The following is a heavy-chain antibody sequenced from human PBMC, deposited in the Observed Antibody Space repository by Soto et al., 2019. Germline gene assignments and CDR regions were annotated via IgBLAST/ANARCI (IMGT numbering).Heavy chain of an antibody. CDR3: ARLGVEMATTTHFDY. V-gene: IGHV5-51*01. Sequence: GESLKISCKGSRYSFTSYWIGWVRQMPGKGLEWMGIIYPDDSDTRYSPSFQGQVTISADKSISTTYLQWSSLKASDTAMYYCARLGVEMATTTHFDYWGQGTLVTVSS. CDR1: RYSFTSYW. D-gene: IGHD1-1*01. J-gene: IGHJ4*02. CDR2: IYPDDSDT.